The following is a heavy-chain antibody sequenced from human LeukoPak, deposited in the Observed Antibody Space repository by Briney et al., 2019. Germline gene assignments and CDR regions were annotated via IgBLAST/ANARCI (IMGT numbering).Heavy chain of an antibody. V-gene: IGHV4-34*01. CDR3: ARKPLGYCSSTSCYRGWFDP. CDR1: GGSFSGYY. CDR2: INHSGST. D-gene: IGHD2-2*01. J-gene: IGHJ5*02. Sequence: SETLSLTCAVYGGSFSGYYWSWIRQPPGKGLEWIGEINHSGSTNYNPPLKSRVTISVDTSKNQFSLKLSSVTAADTAVYYCARKPLGYCSSTSCYRGWFDPWGQGTLVTVSS.